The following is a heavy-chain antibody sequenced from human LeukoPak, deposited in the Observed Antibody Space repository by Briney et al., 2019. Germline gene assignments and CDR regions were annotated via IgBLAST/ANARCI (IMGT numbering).Heavy chain of an antibody. V-gene: IGHV4-34*01. CDR3: ARSGDRSGYGDY. CDR1: GGSFRGYY. CDR2: INHSGST. Sequence: PSETLSLTCAVNGGSFRGYYWTWIRQPPGRGLEWTGEINHSGSTNYNPSLKSRVTISLDTSKNQLSLKLTSVTAADTAVYYCARSGDRSGYGDYWGQGTLVAVPS. J-gene: IGHJ4*02. D-gene: IGHD3-22*01.